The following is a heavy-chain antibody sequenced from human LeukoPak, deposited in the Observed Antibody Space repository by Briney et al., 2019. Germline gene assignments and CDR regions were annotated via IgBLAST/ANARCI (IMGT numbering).Heavy chain of an antibody. CDR2: IRSKASGGTT. CDR3: SSDYSSGWYYFDY. Sequence: GGSLRLXCTASGFSLTNYAVSWFRQAPGKGLEWVGYIRSKASGGTTEYAASVKGRFSISRDDSKSIAYLQMNSLKTEDTAVYYCSSDYSSGWYYFDYWGQGTLVTVSS. D-gene: IGHD6-19*01. J-gene: IGHJ4*02. CDR1: GFSLTNYA. V-gene: IGHV3-49*03.